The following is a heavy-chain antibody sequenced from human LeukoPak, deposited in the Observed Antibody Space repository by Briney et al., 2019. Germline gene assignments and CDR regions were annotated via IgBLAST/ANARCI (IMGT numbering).Heavy chain of an antibody. V-gene: IGHV1-18*01. J-gene: IGHJ5*02. CDR1: GYTFTSYG. CDR3: ARGGGLGWLLFGNNWFDP. Sequence: ASVKVSCKASGYTFTSYGISWVRQAPGQGLEWMGWISAYNGNTNYAQKLQGRVTMTTDTSTSTAYMELRSLRSDDTAVYYCARGGGLGWLLFGNNWFDPWGQGTLITVSS. D-gene: IGHD3/OR15-3a*01. CDR2: ISAYNGNT.